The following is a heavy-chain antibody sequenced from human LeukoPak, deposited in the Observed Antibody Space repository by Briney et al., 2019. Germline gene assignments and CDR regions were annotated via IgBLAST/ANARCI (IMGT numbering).Heavy chain of an antibody. CDR2: ISYDGSDK. CDR3: AKDRGWNGAFDH. Sequence: GRSLRLSCAASGFTFSSYGMHWVRQAPGKGLEWVAVISYDGSDKYYADSVKGRFTISRDNSKNTLFLQMNSLRTEDTAVYYCAKDRGWNGAFDHWGQGTLVTVSS. D-gene: IGHD1-1*01. CDR1: GFTFSSYG. J-gene: IGHJ4*02. V-gene: IGHV3-30*18.